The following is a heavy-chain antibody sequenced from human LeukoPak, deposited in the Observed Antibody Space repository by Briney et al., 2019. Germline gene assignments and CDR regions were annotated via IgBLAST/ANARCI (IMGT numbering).Heavy chain of an antibody. J-gene: IGHJ4*02. Sequence: GGPVRLSCAAWGFTLRSYAMSWVRQAPGKGLEGVSAISGSGGSTFYADSVKGRLTISRDNSKNTLYLQTNSLRADDTAVYYGAKSPTMVVVVAGTPAYYFDYWGQGTLVTVSS. CDR2: ISGSGGST. CDR3: AKSPTMVVVVAGTPAYYFDY. V-gene: IGHV3-23*01. D-gene: IGHD2-15*01. CDR1: GFTLRSYA.